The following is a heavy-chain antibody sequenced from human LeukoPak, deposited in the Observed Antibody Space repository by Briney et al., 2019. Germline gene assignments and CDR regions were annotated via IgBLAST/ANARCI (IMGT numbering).Heavy chain of an antibody. D-gene: IGHD3-22*01. J-gene: IGHJ1*01. CDR2: IGGSGRST. CDR3: AKDDSSGYYYAAEYFQH. V-gene: IGHV3-23*01. Sequence: PGGSLRLSCAASGFTFSSYAMSWVRQAPGKGLEWVSAIGGSGRSTYYADSVKGRFTISRDNSKNTLYLQMNSLRAEDTAVYYCAKDDSSGYYYAAEYFQHWGQGTLVTVSS. CDR1: GFTFSSYA.